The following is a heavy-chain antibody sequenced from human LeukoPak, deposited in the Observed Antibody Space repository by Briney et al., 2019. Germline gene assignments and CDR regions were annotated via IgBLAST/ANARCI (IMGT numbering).Heavy chain of an antibody. CDR2: IVGSGGTT. CDR1: GFTFTRNA. Sequence: GGSLRLSCAASGFTFTRNAMAWVRQAPGKGLEWVSAIVGSGGTTFYADSVKGRVTISRVQSTNTVYLQMNSLRADDTAVYYCAKAHCSSTSCSRADNWGQGTLVTVSS. J-gene: IGHJ4*02. D-gene: IGHD2-2*01. CDR3: AKAHCSSTSCSRADN. V-gene: IGHV3-23*01.